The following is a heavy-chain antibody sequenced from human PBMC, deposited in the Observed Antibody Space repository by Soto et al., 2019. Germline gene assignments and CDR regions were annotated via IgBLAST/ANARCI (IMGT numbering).Heavy chain of an antibody. V-gene: IGHV3-30*18. D-gene: IGHD1-26*01. CDR2: ISYDGSNK. J-gene: IGHJ4*02. CDR3: AKVRAPHSGSYPFDY. Sequence: LRLSCAASGFTFSSYGMHWVRQAPGKGLEWVAVISYDGSNKYYADSVKGRFTISRDNSKNTLYLQMNSLRAEDTAVYYCAKVRAPHSGSYPFDYWGQGTLVTVSS. CDR1: GFTFSSYG.